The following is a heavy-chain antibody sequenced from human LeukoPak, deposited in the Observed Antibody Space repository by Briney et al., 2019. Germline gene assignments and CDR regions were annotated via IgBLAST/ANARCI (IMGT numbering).Heavy chain of an antibody. Sequence: GGSLRLSCAASGFAFSSYSMNWVRQAPGKGLEWVSSVSRRSSFIFYADSVQGRFTVSRDDAKDSLFPQMNSLRAEDTAVYYCARVSDAYDYFFDYWGQGTLVTVSS. V-gene: IGHV3-21*01. CDR3: ARVSDAYDYFFDY. J-gene: IGHJ4*02. D-gene: IGHD5-12*01. CDR2: VSRRSSFI. CDR1: GFAFSSYS.